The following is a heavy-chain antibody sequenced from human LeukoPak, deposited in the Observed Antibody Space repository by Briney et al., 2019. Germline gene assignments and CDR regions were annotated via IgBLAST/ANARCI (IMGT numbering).Heavy chain of an antibody. CDR2: IYYSGST. Sequence: SSETLSLTCTVSGGSISSYYWSWIRQPPGKRLEWIGYIYYSGSTNYNPSLKSRVTISVDTSKNQFSLKLSSVTAADTAVYYCAKGYYYDNSGESYFDYWGQGTLVTVSS. CDR1: GGSISSYY. J-gene: IGHJ4*02. D-gene: IGHD3-22*01. CDR3: AKGYYYDNSGESYFDY. V-gene: IGHV4-59*01.